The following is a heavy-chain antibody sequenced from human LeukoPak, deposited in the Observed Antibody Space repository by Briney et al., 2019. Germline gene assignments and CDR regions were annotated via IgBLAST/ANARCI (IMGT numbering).Heavy chain of an antibody. CDR2: INPNSGGT. Sequence: ASVKVSCKASGYTFTGYYMHWVRQAPGQGLEWMGWINPNSGGTNYAQKFQGRVTMTRDTSISTAYMELSRLRSDDTAVYYCARVVAKTAADLDPWGQGTLVTVSS. CDR1: GYTFTGYY. V-gene: IGHV1-2*02. J-gene: IGHJ5*02. D-gene: IGHD3-10*01. CDR3: ARVVAKTAADLDP.